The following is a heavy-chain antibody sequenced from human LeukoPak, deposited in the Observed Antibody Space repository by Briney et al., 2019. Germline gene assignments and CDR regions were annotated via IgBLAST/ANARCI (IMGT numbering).Heavy chain of an antibody. CDR3: ASLAAAKLGDDY. CDR2: ISSSSSTI. V-gene: IGHV3-48*01. J-gene: IGHJ4*02. CDR1: GFTFSSYS. Sequence: GGSLRLSCAASGFTFSSYSMNWVRQAPGEGLEWVSYISSSSSTIYYADSVKGRFTISRDNAKNSLYLQMNSLRAEDMAVYYCASLAAAKLGDDYWGQGTLVTVSS. D-gene: IGHD6-13*01.